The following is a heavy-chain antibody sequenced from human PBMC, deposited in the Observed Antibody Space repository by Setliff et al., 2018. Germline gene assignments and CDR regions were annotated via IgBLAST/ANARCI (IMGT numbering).Heavy chain of an antibody. Sequence: ASVKVSCKASGYTFTNYGINWVRQAPGQGLEWMGIINPSGGSTSYAQKFQGRVTMTRDTSTSTVYMELSRLRSDDTAVYYCARDPSPRYDILTGYAPMGAFDIWGQGTMVTVSS. V-gene: IGHV1-46*01. J-gene: IGHJ3*02. CDR2: INPSGGST. D-gene: IGHD3-9*01. CDR1: GYTFTNYG. CDR3: ARDPSPRYDILTGYAPMGAFDI.